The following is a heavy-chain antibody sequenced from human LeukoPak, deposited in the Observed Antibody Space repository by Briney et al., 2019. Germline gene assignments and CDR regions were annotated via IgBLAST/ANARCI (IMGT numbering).Heavy chain of an antibody. D-gene: IGHD6-19*01. CDR1: GFTFSSYA. CDR2: ISYDGSNK. V-gene: IGHV3-30*04. Sequence: PGGSLRLSCAASGFTFSSYAMHWVRQAPGKGLEWVAVISYDGSNKYYADSVKGRFTISRDNSKNTLYLQMNSLRAEDTAVYYCASSGWYFAFDIWGQGTMVTVSS. J-gene: IGHJ3*02. CDR3: ASSGWYFAFDI.